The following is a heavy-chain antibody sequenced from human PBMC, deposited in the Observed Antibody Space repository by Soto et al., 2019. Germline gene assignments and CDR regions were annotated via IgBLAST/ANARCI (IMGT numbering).Heavy chain of an antibody. J-gene: IGHJ4*02. CDR3: ARKPETGTTVPFDY. CDR2: ISYDGTEK. V-gene: IGHV3-30*03. CDR1: GFTFSSYG. D-gene: IGHD1-1*01. Sequence: PGGSLRLSCAASGFTFSSYGMHWVRQAPGKGLEWVAVISYDGTEKYHADSVKGRFTISRDNSKNTLYLQVNSLRAEDTAVYYCARKPETGTTVPFDYWGKGTLVTVSS.